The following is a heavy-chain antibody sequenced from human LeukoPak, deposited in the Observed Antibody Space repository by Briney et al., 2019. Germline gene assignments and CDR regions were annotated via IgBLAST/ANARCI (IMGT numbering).Heavy chain of an antibody. J-gene: IGHJ4*02. CDR2: INPDSGAT. CDR3: ARDLCHGGSCFHFDS. CDR1: GYTVTDYY. D-gene: IGHD2-15*01. V-gene: IGHV1-2*02. Sequence: ASVKVSCKTSGYTVTDYYVHWVRQAPGQGLEWLAWINPDSGATNFAQRFQGRVTMTRDTSVNTVHMELNRLRSDDTAVYYCARDLCHGGSCFHFDSWGQGTLVTVSS.